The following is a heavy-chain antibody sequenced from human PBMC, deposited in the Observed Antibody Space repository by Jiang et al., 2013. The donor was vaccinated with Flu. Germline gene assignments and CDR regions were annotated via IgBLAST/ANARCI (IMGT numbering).Heavy chain of an antibody. CDR2: MYYSGST. CDR1: GGSISSSNYY. V-gene: IGHV4-39*01. D-gene: IGHD6-19*01. CDR3: ARRSGWNAFDI. Sequence: GSGLVKPSETLSLTCSVSGGSISSSNYYWVWIRRPPGKGLEWIGSMYYSGSTYYNPSLKSRVTISVDTSKNQFSLKLSSVTAADTAVYYCARRSGWNAFDIWGQGTMVTVSS. J-gene: IGHJ3*02.